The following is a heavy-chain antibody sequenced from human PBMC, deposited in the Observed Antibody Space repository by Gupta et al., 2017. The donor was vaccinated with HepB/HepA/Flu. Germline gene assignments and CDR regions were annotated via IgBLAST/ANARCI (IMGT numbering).Heavy chain of an antibody. V-gene: IGHV3-23*01. CDR3: AKSTGYYFYYGMDV. Sequence: EGQLLESGGGLVQPGGSLRLSCAASGFTFSSYAMNWVRQAPGQGLEWVSAISGSGGSTYYADSVKGRFTISRDNSENTLYLQVNSLRVEDTAVYYCAKSTGYYFYYGMDVWGQGTTVTVSS. J-gene: IGHJ6*02. D-gene: IGHD4-17*01. CDR2: ISGSGGST. CDR1: GFTFSSYA.